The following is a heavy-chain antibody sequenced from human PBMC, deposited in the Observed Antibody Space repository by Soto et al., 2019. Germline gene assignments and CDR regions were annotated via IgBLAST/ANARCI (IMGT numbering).Heavy chain of an antibody. D-gene: IGHD3-3*01. CDR1: GFTFSSYW. Sequence: EVQLVESGGGLVQPGGSLRLSCAASGFTFSSYWMHWVRQAPGKGLVWVSRINSDGSSTSYADSVKGRFTISRDNAKNTLYLQMNSLKSEDTAVYYCCWSASVNYYFDHWGQGTLLTVSS. CDR3: CWSASVNYYFDH. CDR2: INSDGSST. J-gene: IGHJ4*02. V-gene: IGHV3-74*01.